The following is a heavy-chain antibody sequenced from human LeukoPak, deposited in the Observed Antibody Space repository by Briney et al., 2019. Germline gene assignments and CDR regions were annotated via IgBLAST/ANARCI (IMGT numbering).Heavy chain of an antibody. D-gene: IGHD2-21*01. CDR1: GYTFTSYD. V-gene: IGHV1-46*01. Sequence: GASVKVSCKASGYTFTSYDINWVRQATGQGLEWMAIISPSGGSTFYAQKFQGRVTMTRDMSTSTVYMELSSLRSEDTAVYYCARGLASYMDVWGKGTTVTVSS. CDR2: ISPSGGST. J-gene: IGHJ6*03. CDR3: ARGLASYMDV.